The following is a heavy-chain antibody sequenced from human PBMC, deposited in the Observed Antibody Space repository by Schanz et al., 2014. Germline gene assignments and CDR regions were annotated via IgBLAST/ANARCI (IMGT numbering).Heavy chain of an antibody. Sequence: QVQMVESGGGVVQPGRSLRLSCAASGFAFSVYGMHWVRQAPGKGPEWVAVISYDGSNKYYADSVKGRFTISRDNAKNSMYLHMKSLRGEDTAVYYCARDNYYGSGSCAYWGQGTLVTVSS. CDR1: GFAFSVYG. D-gene: IGHD3-10*01. J-gene: IGHJ4*02. CDR3: ARDNYYGSGSCAY. CDR2: ISYDGSNK. V-gene: IGHV3-30*19.